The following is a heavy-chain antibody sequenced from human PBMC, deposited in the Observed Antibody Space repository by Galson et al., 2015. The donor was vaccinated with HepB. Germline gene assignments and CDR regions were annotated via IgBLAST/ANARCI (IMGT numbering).Heavy chain of an antibody. D-gene: IGHD2-15*01. CDR1: GGTFNSYS. J-gene: IGHJ4*02. V-gene: IGHV1-69*10. CDR3: ASGGDCSGGGCYEGF. CDR2: IIPIFGIG. Sequence: SVKVSCKVSGGTFNSYSINWVRQAPGQGLEWEGGIIPIFGIGKYAQNFQGRVTITADKSTTTAYMELGSLTTDDTAIYYCASGGDCSGGGCYEGFWGQGTLVTVSS.